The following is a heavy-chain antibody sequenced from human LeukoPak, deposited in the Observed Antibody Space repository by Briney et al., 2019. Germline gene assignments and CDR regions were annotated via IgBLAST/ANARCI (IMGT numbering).Heavy chain of an antibody. CDR3: ASRDPCTATICYGSNY. CDR1: GFTFSSHA. V-gene: IGHV3-23*01. J-gene: IGHJ4*02. Sequence: PGGSLRLSCAASGFTFSSHAMSWVRQAPGKGLEWVSTISGSGIRTSYADSVEGRFTISRDSSKNTLSLQMNSLRAEDTAVYYCASRDPCTATICYGSNYWGQGTLVTVSS. CDR2: ISGSGIRT. D-gene: IGHD2-15*01.